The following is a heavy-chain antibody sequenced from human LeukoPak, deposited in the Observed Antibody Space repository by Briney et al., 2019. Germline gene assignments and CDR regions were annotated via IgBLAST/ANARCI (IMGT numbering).Heavy chain of an antibody. Sequence: PGGSLRLSCAASGFSFSSHLMYWVRQAPGKGLVCVSRISTDGTSTNYADSVKGRFTISRDNAKNSLYLQMNSLRAEDTAVYYCARDPRDGVSSGWYVRGYYYYGMDVRGQGTTVTVSS. CDR2: ISTDGTST. V-gene: IGHV3-74*01. CDR1: GFSFSSHL. J-gene: IGHJ6*02. D-gene: IGHD6-19*01. CDR3: ARDPRDGVSSGWYVRGYYYYGMDV.